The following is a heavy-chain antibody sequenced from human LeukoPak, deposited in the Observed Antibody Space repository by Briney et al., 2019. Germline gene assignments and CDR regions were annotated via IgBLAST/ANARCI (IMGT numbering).Heavy chain of an antibody. D-gene: IGHD3-10*01. CDR2: IKQDGSEK. V-gene: IGHV3-7*03. CDR1: GFTFSSYW. J-gene: IGHJ4*02. CDR3: ARARGTGPGAHFDY. Sequence: GGSLRLSCAASGFTFSSYWMSWVRQAPGKGLEWVANIKQDGSEKYYVDSVKGRFTISRDNAKKSLFLQMNSLRAEDTAVYYCARARGTGPGAHFDYWGQGTLVIVSS.